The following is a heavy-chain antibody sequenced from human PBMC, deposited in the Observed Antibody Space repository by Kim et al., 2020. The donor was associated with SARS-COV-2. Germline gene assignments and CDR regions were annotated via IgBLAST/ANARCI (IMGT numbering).Heavy chain of an antibody. V-gene: IGHV4-34*01. CDR1: GGSFSGYY. J-gene: IGHJ4*02. Sequence: SETLSLTCAVYGGSFSGYYWSWIRQPPGKGLEWIGEINHSGSTNYNPSLKSRVTISVDTSKNQFSLKLSSVTAADTAVYYCARGDSQVVVITLWGQGTLV. CDR2: INHSGST. CDR3: ARGDSQVVVITL. D-gene: IGHD3-22*01.